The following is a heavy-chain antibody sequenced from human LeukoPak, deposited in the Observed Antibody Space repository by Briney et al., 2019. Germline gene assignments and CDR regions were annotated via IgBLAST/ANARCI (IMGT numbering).Heavy chain of an antibody. CDR1: GGSFSGYY. CDR3: VRQTYGSGSYYNLDC. D-gene: IGHD3-10*01. Sequence: PSETLSLTCAVYGGSFSGYYWSWIRQPPGKGLEWIGTIYYSGSTYYNPSLKSRVTISVDTSKNQFSLKLGSVTAADTAVYYCVRQTYGSGSYYNLDCWGQGTLVTVSS. V-gene: IGHV4-34*01. CDR2: IYYSGST. J-gene: IGHJ4*02.